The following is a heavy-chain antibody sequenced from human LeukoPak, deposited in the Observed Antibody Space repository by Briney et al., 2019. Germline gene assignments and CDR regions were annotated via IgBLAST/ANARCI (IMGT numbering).Heavy chain of an antibody. CDR2: IMQDGSEK. Sequence: GGCMRLSCAASGFTFSRVWMSWVRQAPGKGLEWVANIMQDGSEKYYVDSVKGRFTISRDNAKNSLYLQMNSLRAEDTAVFYCARDGTYTDYDHDFDIWGQGTLFTVSS. CDR3: ARDGTYTDYDHDFDI. V-gene: IGHV3-7*04. J-gene: IGHJ4*02. D-gene: IGHD5-12*01. CDR1: GFTFSRVW.